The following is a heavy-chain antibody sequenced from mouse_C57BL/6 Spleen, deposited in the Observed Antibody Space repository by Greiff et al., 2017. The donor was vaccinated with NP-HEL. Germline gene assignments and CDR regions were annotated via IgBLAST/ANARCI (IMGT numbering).Heavy chain of an antibody. V-gene: IGHV1-64*01. CDR3: ARGYYGSWFAY. Sequence: QVQLQQSGAELVKPGASVKLSCKASGYTFTSYWMHWVKQRPGQGLEWIGMIHPNSGSTNYNEKFKSKATLTVDKSSSTAYMQLSSLTSEDSAVYYCARGYYGSWFAYWGQGTLVTVSA. CDR1: GYTFTSYW. J-gene: IGHJ3*01. CDR2: IHPNSGST. D-gene: IGHD1-1*01.